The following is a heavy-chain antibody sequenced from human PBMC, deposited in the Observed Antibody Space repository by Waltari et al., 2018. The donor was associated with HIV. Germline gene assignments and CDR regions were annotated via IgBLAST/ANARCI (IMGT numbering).Heavy chain of an antibody. J-gene: IGHJ2*01. V-gene: IGHV4-39*01. D-gene: IGHD1-26*01. CDR1: GGSVSSRSYV. CDR2: IYYSGRA. Sequence: QLQLQESGPGLVKPSETLSLTCTVPGGSVSSRSYVWGWIRQPPGKGLEWVGRIYYSGRAYYNPSLKSRVTISVDTSKNQFSLKVTSVTAADTAVYYCARHALRVGAAYWNFDLWGRGTLVTVSS. CDR3: ARHALRVGAAYWNFDL.